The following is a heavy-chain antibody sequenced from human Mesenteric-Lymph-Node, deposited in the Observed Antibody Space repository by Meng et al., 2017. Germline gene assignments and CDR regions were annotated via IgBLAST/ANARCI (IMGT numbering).Heavy chain of an antibody. V-gene: IGHV3-30-3*01. Sequence: QVQLVESGGGVVQPGRSLRRSCAASGFTFSDYAMHWFRQAPGKGLEWVAVISYDGNKKYYAESMKGRFTVSRDDSKNTLYLQMNSLRGEDTAVYYCARDDDYANYSLDYWGQGTLVTVSS. J-gene: IGHJ4*02. CDR3: ARDDDYANYSLDY. CDR2: ISYDGNKK. D-gene: IGHD4-11*01. CDR1: GFTFSDYA.